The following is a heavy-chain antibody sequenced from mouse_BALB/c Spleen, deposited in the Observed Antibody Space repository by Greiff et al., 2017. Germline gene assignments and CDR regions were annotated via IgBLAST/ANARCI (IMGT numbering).Heavy chain of an antibody. CDR1: GYTFTSYW. Sequence: LQQPGSELVRPGASVKLSCKASGYTFTSYWMHWVKQRPGQGLEWIGNIYPGSGSTNYDEKFKSKATLTVDTSSSTAYMQRSSLTSEDSAVYDCTCYYGRAWFAYWGQGTLVTVSA. CDR3: TCYYGRAWFAY. CDR2: IYPGSGST. D-gene: IGHD1-1*01. V-gene: IGHV1S22*01. J-gene: IGHJ3*01.